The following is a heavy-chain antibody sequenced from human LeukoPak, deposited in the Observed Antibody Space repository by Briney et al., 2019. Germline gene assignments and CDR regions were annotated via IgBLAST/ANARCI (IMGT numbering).Heavy chain of an antibody. J-gene: IGHJ4*02. CDR2: IYPGDSDT. CDR3: ASTYYYDSSGYYYGGFDY. D-gene: IGHD3-22*01. V-gene: IGHV5-51*01. Sequence: GESLKISCKGSGYSFTSYWIGWVRQMPGKGLEWMGIIYPGDSDTRYSPSFQGQVTISAGKSISTAYLQWSSLKASDTAMYYCASTYYYDSSGYYYGGFDYWGQGTLVTVSS. CDR1: GYSFTSYW.